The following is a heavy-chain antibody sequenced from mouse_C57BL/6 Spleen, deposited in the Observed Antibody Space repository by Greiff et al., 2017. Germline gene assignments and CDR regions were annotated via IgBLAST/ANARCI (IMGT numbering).Heavy chain of an antibody. CDR3: ARNAPHYCGSSLYWYVDV. D-gene: IGHD1-1*01. V-gene: IGHV2-9-1*01. Sequence: VQLQQSGPGLVAPSQSLSITCTVSGFSLTSYAISWVRQPPGKGLEWLGVFWTGGGTNYNSALKSRLNISKDNSKSQVFLKMNSLQTSDTAWYYCARNAPHYCGSSLYWYVDVGGTGTTVTVSS. CDR1: GFSLTSYA. CDR2: FWTGGGT. J-gene: IGHJ1*03.